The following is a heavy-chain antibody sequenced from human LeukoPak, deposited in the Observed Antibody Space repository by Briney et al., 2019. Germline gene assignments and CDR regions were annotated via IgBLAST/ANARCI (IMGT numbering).Heavy chain of an antibody. CDR3: ARDHLGYCSGGSCYNPIAHAFDI. V-gene: IGHV3-53*01. CDR1: GFAVSSNY. CDR2: IYTGGST. J-gene: IGHJ3*02. Sequence: PGGSLRLSCAASGFAVSSNYMSWVRQTPGKGLEWVSVIYTGGSTYYADSVEGRFTISRDNSKNTLYLQMNSLRAEDTAVYYCARDHLGYCSGGSCYNPIAHAFDIWGQGTMVTVSS. D-gene: IGHD2-15*01.